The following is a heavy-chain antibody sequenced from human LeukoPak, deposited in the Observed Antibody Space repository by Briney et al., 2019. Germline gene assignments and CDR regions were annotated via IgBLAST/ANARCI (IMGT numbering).Heavy chain of an antibody. Sequence: SETLSLTCAVYGGSFSGYYWSWIRQPPGKGLEWIGEINHSGSTNYNPSLKSRVTISVDTSKNQFSLKLSSVTAADTAVYYCARGRETNPPDIVVVPAAIFWFDPWGQGTLVTVSS. CDR3: ARGRETNPPDIVVVPAAIFWFDP. CDR2: INHSGST. J-gene: IGHJ5*02. CDR1: GGSFSGYY. V-gene: IGHV4-34*01. D-gene: IGHD2-2*01.